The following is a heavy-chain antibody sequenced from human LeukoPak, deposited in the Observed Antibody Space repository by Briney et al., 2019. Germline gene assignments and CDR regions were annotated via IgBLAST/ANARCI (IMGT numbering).Heavy chain of an antibody. CDR3: GGSGSSDDY. CDR1: GFTLSSYW. Sequence: GGPLRLSCAASGFTLSSYWMHWVRQAPGKGLVWVSRINSDGSSTGYADSVKGRFTISRDNAKNTLYLQMNSLRAEDTAVYYCGGSGSSDDYWGQGTLVTVSS. D-gene: IGHD3-10*01. V-gene: IGHV3-74*01. J-gene: IGHJ4*02. CDR2: INSDGSST.